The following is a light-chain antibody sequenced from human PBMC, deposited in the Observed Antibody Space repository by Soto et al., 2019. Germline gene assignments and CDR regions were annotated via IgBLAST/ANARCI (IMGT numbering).Light chain of an antibody. J-gene: IGLJ3*02. Sequence: QSALTQPASVSASPGQSITISCTGTSSDVGGYYLVSWYQQHPGKAPKLMIYEGSKQPSGVSSRFSGSKSGNTASLTISGLQTEDEADYYCSSYSDSSTLVFGGGTKVTVL. CDR2: EGS. CDR1: SSDVGGYYL. CDR3: SSYSDSSTLV. V-gene: IGLV2-23*01.